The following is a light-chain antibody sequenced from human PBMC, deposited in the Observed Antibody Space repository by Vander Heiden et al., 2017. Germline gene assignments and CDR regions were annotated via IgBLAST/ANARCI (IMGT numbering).Light chain of an antibody. CDR1: QSISRY. Sequence: EIVLTQSPATLPLSPGERATLSCRASQSISRYLGWYQQKPGQAPRLLIFDASNRATGIPARFSGSGFGTDFALTISSLEPEDSALYYCQQRSNWPPITFGRGTRLEI. CDR3: QQRSNWPPIT. V-gene: IGKV3-11*01. J-gene: IGKJ5*01. CDR2: DAS.